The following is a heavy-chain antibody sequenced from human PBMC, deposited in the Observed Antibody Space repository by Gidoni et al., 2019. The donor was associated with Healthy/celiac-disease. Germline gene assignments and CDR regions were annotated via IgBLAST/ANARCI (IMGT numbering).Heavy chain of an antibody. Sequence: QVQLVQSGAEVKKPGSSVKVSCKASGGTFSSSAISWVRQAPGQGLEWMGGIIPIFGTANYAQKFQGRVTITADKSTSTAYMELSSLRSEDTAVYYCARVDETYYDFWSGHNYYYYYMDVWGKGTTVTVSS. V-gene: IGHV1-69*06. CDR1: GGTFSSSA. CDR3: ARVDETYYDFWSGHNYYYYYMDV. CDR2: IIPIFGTA. J-gene: IGHJ6*03. D-gene: IGHD3-3*01.